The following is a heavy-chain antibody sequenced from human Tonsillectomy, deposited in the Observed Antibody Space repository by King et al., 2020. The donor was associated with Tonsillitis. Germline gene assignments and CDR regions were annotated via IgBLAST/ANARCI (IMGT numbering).Heavy chain of an antibody. CDR2: IYNSGIT. D-gene: IGHD6-19*01. CDR1: GFTVSSNY. V-gene: IGHV3-66*01. Sequence: VQLVESGGGLVQPGGSLRLSCAASGFTVSSNYMSWVRQAPGTGLEWVSVIYNSGITYYADSVKGRFTISRDNSKNTLYLQMNSLRVEDTAVYYCALEEPSRGWYGLFDYWGQGTLVTVSS. CDR3: ALEEPSRGWYGLFDY. J-gene: IGHJ4*02.